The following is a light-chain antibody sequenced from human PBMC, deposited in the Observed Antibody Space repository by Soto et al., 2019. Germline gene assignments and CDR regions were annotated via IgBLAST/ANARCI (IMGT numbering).Light chain of an antibody. Sequence: EIVLTQSPGTLSLSPGERATLSCRASQSVSSSYLAWYQQKPGQAPRLLIYGAYTRATGIPARFSGSGSGTDFTLTISSLEPEDFAVYYCQQRSNWPPITFGQGPRLEIK. CDR1: QSVSSSY. CDR2: GAY. CDR3: QQRSNWPPIT. V-gene: IGKV3-11*01. J-gene: IGKJ5*01.